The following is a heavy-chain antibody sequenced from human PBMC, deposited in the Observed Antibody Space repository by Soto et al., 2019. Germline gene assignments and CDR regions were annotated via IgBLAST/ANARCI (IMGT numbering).Heavy chain of an antibody. V-gene: IGHV3-33*01. Sequence: QVQLVESGGGVVQPGRSLRLSCAASGFTFSSYGMHWVRQAPGKGLEWVAVIWYDGSNKYYADSVKGRFTISRDNSKNTLYLQMNSLRAEDTAVYYCARDLGGTGTTKHFDYWGQGTLVTVSS. CDR2: IWYDGSNK. J-gene: IGHJ4*02. CDR3: ARDLGGTGTTKHFDY. CDR1: GFTFSSYG. D-gene: IGHD1-7*01.